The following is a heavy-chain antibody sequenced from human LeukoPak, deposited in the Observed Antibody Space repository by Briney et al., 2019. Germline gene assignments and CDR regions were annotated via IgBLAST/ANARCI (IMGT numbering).Heavy chain of an antibody. D-gene: IGHD6-19*01. CDR2: ISAYNGNT. CDR3: ASRRSSSGWYNWFDP. V-gene: IGHV1-18*01. J-gene: IGHJ5*02. CDR1: GYTFTSYG. Sequence: ASVEVSCKASGYTFTSYGISWVRQAPGQGLEWMGWISAYNGNTNYAQKLQGRVTMATDTSTSTAYMGLRSLRSDDTAVYYCASRRSSSGWYNWFDPWGQGTLVTVSS.